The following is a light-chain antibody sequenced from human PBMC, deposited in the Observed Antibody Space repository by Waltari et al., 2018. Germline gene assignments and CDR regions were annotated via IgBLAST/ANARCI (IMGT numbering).Light chain of an antibody. CDR1: ISDVGGYNF. V-gene: IGLV2-14*01. Sequence: QSALTQSASVSGSPGQTITISCTGTISDVGGYNFVSWYQQLPGTPPKLLIYGVDQRLSGVSLRCSGSKSANTATLTISGLQPEDEGDYFCSSYTARSTLVFGGGTKLTVL. CDR2: GVD. J-gene: IGLJ3*02. CDR3: SSYTARSTLV.